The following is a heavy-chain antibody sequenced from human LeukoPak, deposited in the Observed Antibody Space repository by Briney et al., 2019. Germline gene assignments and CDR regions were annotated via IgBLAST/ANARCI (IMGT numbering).Heavy chain of an antibody. J-gene: IGHJ4*02. Sequence: PSETLSLTCAVYGGSFSGYYWSWIRQPPGKGLEWIGFIYYSGSTNYNPSLKGRVTISVDTSKNQFSLKLSSVTAADTAVYYCARMYSNYFDYWGQGTLVTVSS. CDR1: GGSFSGYY. CDR3: ARMYSNYFDY. D-gene: IGHD4-11*01. V-gene: IGHV4-59*01. CDR2: IYYSGST.